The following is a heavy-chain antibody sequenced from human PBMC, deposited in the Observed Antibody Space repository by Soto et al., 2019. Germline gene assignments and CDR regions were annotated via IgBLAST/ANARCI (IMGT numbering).Heavy chain of an antibody. V-gene: IGHV1-18*01. CDR3: ARALNKWCMLV. Sequence: GASVKVSCKASGYTFTSYGISWVRQAPGQGLEWMGRISAYNGNTNYAQKFQGRVTMTRDTSTSTVYMELSSLGSEDTAVYYCARALNKWCMLVWGQGTLVTVSS. CDR2: ISAYNGNT. J-gene: IGHJ4*02. CDR1: GYTFTSYG. D-gene: IGHD2-8*01.